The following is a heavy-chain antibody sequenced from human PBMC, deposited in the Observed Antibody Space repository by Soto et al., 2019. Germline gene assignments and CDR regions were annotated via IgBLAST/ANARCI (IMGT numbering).Heavy chain of an antibody. V-gene: IGHV1-69*13. CDR2: IIPIFGTA. CDR1: GGNFSSYA. J-gene: IGHJ6*02. Sequence: GASVKVSCKASGGNFSSYAISWVRQAPGQGHERMGGIIPIFGTANYAQKFQGRVTITADESTSTAYMELSSLRSEDTAVYYCARVSGPDYYDFWSGYPMDVWGQGTTVTVSS. D-gene: IGHD3-3*01. CDR3: ARVSGPDYYDFWSGYPMDV.